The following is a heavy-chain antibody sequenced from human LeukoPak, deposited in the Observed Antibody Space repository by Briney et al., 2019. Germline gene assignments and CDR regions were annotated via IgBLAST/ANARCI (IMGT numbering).Heavy chain of an antibody. CDR3: ARGSYDY. V-gene: IGHV1-69*04. D-gene: IGHD1-26*01. CDR1: GGTFSSXA. J-gene: IGHJ4*02. CDR2: IIPILGIA. Sequence: GASVKVSCKASGGTFSSXAISWXRQAXGQGLEWMGRIIPILGIANYAQKFQGRVTITADKSTSTAYMELSSLRSEDTAVYYCARGSYDYWGQGTLVTVSS.